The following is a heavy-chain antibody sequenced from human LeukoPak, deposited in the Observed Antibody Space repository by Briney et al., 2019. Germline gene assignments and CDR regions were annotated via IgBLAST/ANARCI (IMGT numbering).Heavy chain of an antibody. J-gene: IGHJ4*02. Sequence: GGSLRLSCTASGFNYDDYAMSWVRQGPGKGLEWVSGIEWNGGSTAYADSVKGRFTISRDNAKNSLYLQMNSLRAEDTAVYYCARGGGTRWGSGSYPFDYWGQGTLVTVSS. D-gene: IGHD1-26*01. V-gene: IGHV3-20*04. CDR1: GFNYDDYA. CDR3: ARGGGTRWGSGSYPFDY. CDR2: IEWNGGST.